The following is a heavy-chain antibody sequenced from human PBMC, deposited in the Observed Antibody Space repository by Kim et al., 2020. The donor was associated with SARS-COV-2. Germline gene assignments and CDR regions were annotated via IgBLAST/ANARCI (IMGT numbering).Heavy chain of an antibody. CDR1: GFTFDDYA. Sequence: GGSLRLSCAASGFTFDDYAMHWVRQAPGKGLDWVSGISWNSGSIGYADSVKGRFTISRDNAKNSLYLQMNSLRAEDTALYYCAKDKSYGETGWFDPWGQGTLVTVSS. V-gene: IGHV3-9*01. CDR2: ISWNSGSI. J-gene: IGHJ5*02. D-gene: IGHD5-18*01. CDR3: AKDKSYGETGWFDP.